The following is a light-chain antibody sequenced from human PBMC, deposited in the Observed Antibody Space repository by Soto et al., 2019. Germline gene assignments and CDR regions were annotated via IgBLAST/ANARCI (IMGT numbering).Light chain of an antibody. Sequence: DVVMTQSPLSLPVTLGQPASISCRSSQSLVHSDGNTYLNWFHQRPGQSPRRLIYKVSNRDSGVPDRFSGSGSDTDFTLKISGVEAEDVGVYYCMQGTHWPPYTFGQWTKLESK. J-gene: IGKJ2*01. CDR3: MQGTHWPPYT. V-gene: IGKV2-30*02. CDR2: KVS. CDR1: QSLVHSDGNTY.